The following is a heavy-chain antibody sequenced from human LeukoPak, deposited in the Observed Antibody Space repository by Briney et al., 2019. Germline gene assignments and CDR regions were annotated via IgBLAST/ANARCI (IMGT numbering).Heavy chain of an antibody. CDR2: IYSSGTT. CDR3: AREMYGDYVHFDY. D-gene: IGHD4-17*01. CDR1: GGSINNYY. Sequence: SETLSLTCTVSGGSINNYYWSWIRQSAGKGLEWIGRIYSSGTTNYNPSLKSRVTMSVDTSKNQFSLKLSSVTAADTAVYYCAREMYGDYVHFDYWGQGTLVTVSS. J-gene: IGHJ4*02. V-gene: IGHV4-4*07.